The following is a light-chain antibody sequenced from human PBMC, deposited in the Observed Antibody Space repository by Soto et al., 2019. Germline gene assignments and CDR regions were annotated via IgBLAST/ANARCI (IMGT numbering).Light chain of an antibody. Sequence: IVIPQAPSTLSVLQGQRVTLYCRARQSVRGTLAWYQQRPGQAPRLLIYRASNRAADIPDRFSGSRSGTEFTLTISSLQPEDFATYYCQQRYSNPCTFGHGTKVDIK. CDR1: QSVRGT. CDR2: RAS. V-gene: IGKV3-15*01. CDR3: QQRYSNPCT. J-gene: IGKJ1*01.